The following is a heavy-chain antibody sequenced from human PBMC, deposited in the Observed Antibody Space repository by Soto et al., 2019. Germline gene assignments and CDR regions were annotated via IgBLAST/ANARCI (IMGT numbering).Heavy chain of an antibody. CDR3: VKEFRGAFDY. V-gene: IGHV3-53*01. CDR2: IFSGGNA. Sequence: GGSLRLSCAVSGVTVNSNFMSWVRQAPGKGLEWVSVIFSGGNADYADSVKGRFIMSRDISKNTLYLQMNSLRSEDTAVYFCVKEFRGAFDYWGQGTLVTVSS. D-gene: IGHD3-10*01. J-gene: IGHJ4*02. CDR1: GVTVNSNF.